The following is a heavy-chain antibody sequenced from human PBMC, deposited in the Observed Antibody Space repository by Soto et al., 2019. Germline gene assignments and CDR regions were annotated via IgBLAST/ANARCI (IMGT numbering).Heavy chain of an antibody. CDR3: ATEVVGTYYYDSSGYLPFDY. CDR2: IYPGDSDT. V-gene: IGHV5-51*01. D-gene: IGHD3-22*01. CDR1: GYSFTNYW. J-gene: IGHJ4*02. Sequence: GESLKISCKGSGYSFTNYWIAWVRQMPGKGLEWMGIIYPGDSDTRYSPSFQGQVTISADKSISTAYLQWSSLKASDTAMYYCATEVVGTYYYDSSGYLPFDYWGQGTLVTVSS.